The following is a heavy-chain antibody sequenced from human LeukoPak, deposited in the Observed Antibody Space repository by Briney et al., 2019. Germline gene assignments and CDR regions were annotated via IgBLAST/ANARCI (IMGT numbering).Heavy chain of an antibody. V-gene: IGHV3-7*01. CDR3: ARDLVTEPTGDWFDP. CDR2: IKYDRIEK. D-gene: IGHD3-10*01. CDR1: GFTFSTYW. J-gene: IGHJ5*02. Sequence: GGSLRLSXAASGFTFSTYWMAWVRQAPGKGLEWVANIKYDRIEKYYVDSVKGRFTISGDNAKNSLYLHMNSLRDDDTAVYYCARDLVTEPTGDWFDPWGQGTLVTVSS.